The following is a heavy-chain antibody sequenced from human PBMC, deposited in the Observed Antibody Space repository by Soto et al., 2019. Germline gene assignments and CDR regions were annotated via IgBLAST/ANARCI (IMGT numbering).Heavy chain of an antibody. Sequence: ASVKVSCKSSGYTFSIYSINWVRQAPGHGLEWVGWISPYNGDTHYAQKLQGRVTMTTDTSTSTAYMELKSLGSDDTAVYYCARVSSRTTLDSWGPGTLVTVSS. V-gene: IGHV1-18*04. CDR2: ISPYNGDT. CDR1: GYTFSIYS. CDR3: ARVSSRTTLDS. J-gene: IGHJ4*02. D-gene: IGHD2-2*01.